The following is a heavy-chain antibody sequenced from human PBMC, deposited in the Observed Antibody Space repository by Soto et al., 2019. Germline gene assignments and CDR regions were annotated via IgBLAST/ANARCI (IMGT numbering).Heavy chain of an antibody. CDR3: VRHEDVDTAFDY. CDR2: LYHGGTT. V-gene: IGHV4-39*01. J-gene: IGHJ4*02. D-gene: IGHD5-18*01. CDR1: GGSSSSISYY. Sequence: QLQLQESGPGLVKPLETLSLACNVSGGSSSSISYYRGWTRQPPGKGLEWIGSLYHGGTTLYNPAPQRRVTISADTSASQISLDLKSVTAGDTAVYFCVRHEDVDTAFDYWVQGTLVTVSS.